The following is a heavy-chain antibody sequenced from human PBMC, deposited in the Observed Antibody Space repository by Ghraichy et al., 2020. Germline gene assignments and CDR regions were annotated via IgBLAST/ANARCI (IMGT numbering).Heavy chain of an antibody. CDR1: GFTFSSCG. Sequence: GGSLRLSCAASGFTFSSCGMHWVRQAPGKGLEWVAVISNDGNKEYYVDSVKGRFTISRDNSKNTLYLQMNSLRAEDTAIYYCAKSPPTWWGTFDYWGQGTLVTVSS. CDR2: ISNDGNKE. CDR3: AKSPPTWWGTFDY. D-gene: IGHD2-8*02. J-gene: IGHJ4*02. V-gene: IGHV3-30*18.